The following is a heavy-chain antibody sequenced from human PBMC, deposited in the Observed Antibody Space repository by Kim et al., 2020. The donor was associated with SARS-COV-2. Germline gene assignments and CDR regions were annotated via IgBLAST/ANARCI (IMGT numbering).Heavy chain of an antibody. CDR2: ISHDGSNK. Sequence: GGSLRLSCAASGFTFTTYGMHWVRQAPGKGLEWVAVISHDGSNKYYADSVKGRFTISRDNSKNTLYLQMNSLRAEDTAVYYCAKDGHGYYYYGMDVWGQGTTVTVSS. CDR3: AKDGHGYYYYGMDV. D-gene: IGHD4-17*01. J-gene: IGHJ6*02. CDR1: GFTFTTYG. V-gene: IGHV3-30*18.